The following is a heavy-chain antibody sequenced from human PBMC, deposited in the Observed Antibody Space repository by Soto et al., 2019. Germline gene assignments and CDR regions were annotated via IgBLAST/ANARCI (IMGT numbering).Heavy chain of an antibody. Sequence: EVQLLESGGGFVQPGRSPRLSCAAAGFTFTDYAMTWVRQAPGKGLDWVSSISGSGGSTYYTDSVKGRFTISRDNSKNTLYLQMHSLRAEDTAVYYCAKDRGGVLAPSYFDNWGQGTLVTVSS. CDR3: AKDRGGVLAPSYFDN. D-gene: IGHD2-8*01. CDR2: ISGSGGST. CDR1: GFTFTDYA. V-gene: IGHV3-23*01. J-gene: IGHJ4*02.